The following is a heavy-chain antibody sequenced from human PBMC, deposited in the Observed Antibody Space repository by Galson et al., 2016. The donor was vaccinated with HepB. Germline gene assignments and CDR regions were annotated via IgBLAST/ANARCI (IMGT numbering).Heavy chain of an antibody. CDR3: ARSKGYYYYAMDV. CDR2: ITFDGSNK. V-gene: IGHV3-30-3*01. J-gene: IGHJ6*02. Sequence: SLRLSCAASGFTFSTYAMHWVRQAPGEGLEWVAGITFDGSNKYYADSVKGRFTISRDNSKNTLYLQMNSLRPEDTAVHYCARSKGYYYYAMDVWGQGTTVTVSS. CDR1: GFTFSTYA.